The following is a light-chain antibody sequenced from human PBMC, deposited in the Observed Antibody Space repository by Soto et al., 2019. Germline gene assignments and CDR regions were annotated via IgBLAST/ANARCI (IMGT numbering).Light chain of an antibody. V-gene: IGKV1-39*01. CDR1: QNIFDF. Sequence: DTQMTQSPSSLSASVADRVTITCRASQNIFDFLNWYQQKPGKAPTLLIYDATTLQSGVPSRFSGLGSGTDFTLTITSLQPEDSATYFCQQSYTTVYTFGLGTKVDIK. J-gene: IGKJ2*01. CDR3: QQSYTTVYT. CDR2: DAT.